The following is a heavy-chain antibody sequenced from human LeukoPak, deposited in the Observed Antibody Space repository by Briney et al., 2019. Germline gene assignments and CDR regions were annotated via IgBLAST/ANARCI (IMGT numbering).Heavy chain of an antibody. CDR3: AKDSRIAAAAYDY. CDR1: GFTFSSYA. Sequence: GGSLRLSCAASGFTFSSYAMHWVRQAPGKGLEWVAVISYDGSNKYYADSVKGRFTISRDNSKNTLYLQMNSLRAEDTAVYYCAKDSRIAAAAYDYWGQGTLVTVSS. J-gene: IGHJ4*02. V-gene: IGHV3-30-3*01. CDR2: ISYDGSNK. D-gene: IGHD6-13*01.